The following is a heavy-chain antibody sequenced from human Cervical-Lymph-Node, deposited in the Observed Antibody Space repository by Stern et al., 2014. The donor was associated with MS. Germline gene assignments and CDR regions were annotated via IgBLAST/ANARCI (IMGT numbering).Heavy chain of an antibody. D-gene: IGHD5/OR15-5a*01. J-gene: IGHJ5*01. CDR3: AREWIYEVSWFDS. Sequence: QVQLQESGPGLVKPSQTLSLTCTVSGGSISSGSHYWSWIRQPAGQGLEWVGRIYSSGRADYTPSFKGRVPRSEDTSKAQFSLELRSVTAADTAMYYCAREWIYEVSWFDSWGQGSLVIVS. CDR1: GGSISSGSHY. CDR2: IYSSGRA. V-gene: IGHV4-61*02.